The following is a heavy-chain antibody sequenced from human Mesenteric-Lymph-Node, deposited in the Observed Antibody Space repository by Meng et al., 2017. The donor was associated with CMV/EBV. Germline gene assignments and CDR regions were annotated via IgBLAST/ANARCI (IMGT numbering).Heavy chain of an antibody. CDR3: AREYSSSRYFDY. V-gene: IGHV3-74*01. CDR1: GITFSSYW. D-gene: IGHD6-6*01. CDR2: INSDGSST. J-gene: IGHJ4*02. Sequence: GESLKISCAASGITFSSYWMHWVRQAPGKGLVWVSGINSDGSSTNYADSVKGRFTISRDNAKNTLYLQMNSLRAEDTAVYYCAREYSSSRYFDYWGQGTLVTVSS.